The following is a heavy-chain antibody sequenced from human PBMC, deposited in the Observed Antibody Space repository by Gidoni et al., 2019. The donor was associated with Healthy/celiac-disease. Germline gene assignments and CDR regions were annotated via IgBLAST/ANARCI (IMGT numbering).Heavy chain of an antibody. V-gene: IGHV3-21*01. Sequence: EVQLVESGGGLVKPGGSLRLSCAASGFTFSSYSMNWVRQAPGKGLEWVSSISSSSSYIYYADSVKGRFTISRDNAKNSLYLQMNSLRAEDTAVYYCARIRYCTNGVCSYFDYWGQGTLVTVSS. CDR1: GFTFSSYS. CDR2: ISSSSSYI. J-gene: IGHJ4*02. CDR3: ARIRYCTNGVCSYFDY. D-gene: IGHD2-8*01.